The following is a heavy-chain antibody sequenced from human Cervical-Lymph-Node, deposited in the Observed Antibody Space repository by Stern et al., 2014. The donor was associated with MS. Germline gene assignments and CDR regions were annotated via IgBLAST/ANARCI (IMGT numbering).Heavy chain of an antibody. CDR2: IIPIFGPA. CDR1: GGTFSSYA. J-gene: IGHJ6*02. V-gene: IGHV1-69*01. Sequence: VQLGESGAEVKKPGSSVKVSCKASGGTFSSYAISWVRRAPGQGLEWMGGIIPIFGPANYAQKFQGRVTITADESTSTAYMELSSLRSEDTAVYYCARGELKEGLVRGMDVWGQGTTVTVSS. D-gene: IGHD1-26*01. CDR3: ARGELKEGLVRGMDV.